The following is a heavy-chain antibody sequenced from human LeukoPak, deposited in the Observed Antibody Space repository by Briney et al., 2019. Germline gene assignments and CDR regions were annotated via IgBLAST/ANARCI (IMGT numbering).Heavy chain of an antibody. CDR1: GGSISSSNW. CDR2: IYHSGST. CDR3: ARDDVAAAGHFDY. D-gene: IGHD6-13*01. Sequence: PSETLSLTCAVSGGSISSSNWWSWVRQPPGKGLVWIGEIYHSGSTNYNPSLKSRVTISVDKSKNQFSLKLSSVTAADTAVYYCARDDVAAAGHFDYWGQGTLVTVSS. J-gene: IGHJ4*02. V-gene: IGHV4-4*02.